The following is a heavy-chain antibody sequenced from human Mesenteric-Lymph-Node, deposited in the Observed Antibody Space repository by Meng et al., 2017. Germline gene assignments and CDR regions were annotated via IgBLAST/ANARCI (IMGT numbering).Heavy chain of an antibody. V-gene: IGHV3-73*01. D-gene: IGHD4-17*01. J-gene: IGHJ4*02. CDR3: TRQSPDYGDSLFDY. CDR2: IRSKANSYAT. Sequence: GGSLRLSCAASGFTFSGSAMHWVRQASGKGLEWVGRIRSKANSYATAYAASVKGRFTISRDDSKNTAYLQMNTLKTEDTAVYYCTRQSPDYGDSLFDYWGQGTLVTVSS. CDR1: GFTFSGSA.